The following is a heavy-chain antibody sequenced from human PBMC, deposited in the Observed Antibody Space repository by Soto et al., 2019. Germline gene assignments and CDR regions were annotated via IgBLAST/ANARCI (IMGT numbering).Heavy chain of an antibody. CDR1: GFTFYNYA. J-gene: IGHJ4*02. CDR2: VSGSGITT. V-gene: IGHV3-23*01. D-gene: IGHD5-18*01. CDR3: AKDRDTAMVPDFDY. Sequence: PGGSLRLSCAASGFTFYNYAMSWVRQAPGKGLEWVSVVSGSGITTYYADSVKGRFTISRDNSKNTLYLQMNSLRAEDTAIYYCAKDRDTAMVPDFDYWGQGTMVTVYS.